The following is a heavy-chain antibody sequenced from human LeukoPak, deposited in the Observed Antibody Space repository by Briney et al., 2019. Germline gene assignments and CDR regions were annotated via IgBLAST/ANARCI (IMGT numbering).Heavy chain of an antibody. V-gene: IGHV4-59*01. CDR3: VRDRELTY. Sequence: SEPLSLTCTVSGGSISGYYWSWIRQPPGKGLEWIAYIYYNGISNYNPSLKSRVIISVDSSKNQFSLKLTSVTAADTAVYYCVRDRELTYWGQGTLVTVSS. D-gene: IGHD5-24*01. J-gene: IGHJ4*02. CDR1: GGSISGYY. CDR2: IYYNGIS.